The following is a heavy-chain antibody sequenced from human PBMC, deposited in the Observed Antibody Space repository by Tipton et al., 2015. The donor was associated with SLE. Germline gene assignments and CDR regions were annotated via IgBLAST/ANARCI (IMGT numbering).Heavy chain of an antibody. CDR2: IYYSGFT. D-gene: IGHD3-10*01. CDR1: GGSLTNYY. Sequence: TLSLTCTVSGGSLTNYYWSWIRQPPGKGLEWIGYIYYSGFTNYNPSLKSRVTISVDTSNNQFSLKLSSVTAADTAVYYCARGTAKYGSGTSSWNFDLWGRGTLVTVSS. CDR3: ARGTAKYGSGTSSWNFDL. V-gene: IGHV4-59*01. J-gene: IGHJ2*01.